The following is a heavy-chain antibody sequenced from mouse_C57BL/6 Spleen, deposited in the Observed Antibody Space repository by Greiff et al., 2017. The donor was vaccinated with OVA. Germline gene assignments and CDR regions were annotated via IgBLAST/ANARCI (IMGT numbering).Heavy chain of an antibody. J-gene: IGHJ3*01. CDR2: IYPRSGNT. CDR1: GYTFTSYG. D-gene: IGHD2-4*01. Sequence: VQLQQSGAELVRPGASVKLSCKASGYTFTSYGISWVKQRTGQGLEWIGEIYPRSGNTYYNQKFKGKATMTADKSSSTAYMELRSLTSEDSAVYYCARSYDYDEAWFAYWGQGTLVTVSA. V-gene: IGHV1-81*01. CDR3: ARSYDYDEAWFAY.